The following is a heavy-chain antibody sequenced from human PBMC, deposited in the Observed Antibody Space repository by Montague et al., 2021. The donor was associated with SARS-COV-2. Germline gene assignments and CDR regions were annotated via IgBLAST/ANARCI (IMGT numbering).Heavy chain of an antibody. Sequence: SETLSLTCAVHGGSFSTYSWNWIRQPPGKGLEWIGEIHHGGSTNYNPSLKSRVTISADTSKNQFSLKLTSVAAADTAVYYCAGLGDGVVPSPILGVGAYCSYYYRDVWGQGTPVTVSS. J-gene: IGHJ6*03. CDR1: GGSFSTYS. CDR2: IHHGGST. CDR3: AGLGDGVVPSPILGVGAYCSYYYRDV. V-gene: IGHV4-34*01. D-gene: IGHD2-8*02.